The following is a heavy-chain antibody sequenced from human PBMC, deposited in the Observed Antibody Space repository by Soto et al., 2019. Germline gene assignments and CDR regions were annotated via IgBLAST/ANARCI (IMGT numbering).Heavy chain of an antibody. J-gene: IGHJ6*02. CDR2: IWYDGINK. V-gene: IGHV3-33*01. D-gene: IGHD2-15*01. CDR3: ARDRVQMVDGLDV. CDR1: GFTFSNNG. Sequence: QVQLVESGGGVVQPGRSLRLSCAASGFTFSNNGMHWVRQAPGKGLEWVAVIWYDGINKYYADSVKGRFIISRDNSKCTVYLQMNSLRAEDTAVYCCARDRVQMVDGLDVWGQGTTVTVSS.